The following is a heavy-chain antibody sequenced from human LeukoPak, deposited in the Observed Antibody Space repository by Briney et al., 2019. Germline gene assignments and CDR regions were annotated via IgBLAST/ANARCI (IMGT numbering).Heavy chain of an antibody. V-gene: IGHV3-53*01. CDR3: ARRAGEYSHPYDY. CDR2: IYSCGNT. Sequence: GGSLRLSCAASGFTVSSNYMSWVRQAPGKGLEWVSVIYSCGNTHYSDSVKGRFTISRDNSKNTLYLQMNSLRAEDTAVYYCARRAGEYSHPYDYWGQGTLVTVSS. D-gene: IGHD4-17*01. CDR1: GFTVSSNY. J-gene: IGHJ4*02.